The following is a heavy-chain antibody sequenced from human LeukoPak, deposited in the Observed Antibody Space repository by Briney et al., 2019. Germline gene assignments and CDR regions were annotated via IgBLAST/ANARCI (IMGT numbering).Heavy chain of an antibody. CDR2: INPNSGGT. V-gene: IGHV1-2*02. J-gene: IGHJ6*03. CDR3: ARVARFGLGYYYYMDV. Sequence: GSVKVSRKSSVYTFTGYYMHWVRQAPGQGLEWMRWINPNSGGTNYAQKFQGRVTMTRDTSISTAYMELSRLRSDDTAVYYCARVARFGLGYYYYMDVWGKGTTVTISS. D-gene: IGHD3-10*01. CDR1: VYTFTGYY.